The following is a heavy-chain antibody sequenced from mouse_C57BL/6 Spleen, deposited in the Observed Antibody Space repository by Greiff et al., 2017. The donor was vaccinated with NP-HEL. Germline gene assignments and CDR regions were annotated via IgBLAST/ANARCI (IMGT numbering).Heavy chain of an antibody. V-gene: IGHV1-55*01. J-gene: IGHJ1*03. Sequence: QVQLKESGAELVKPGASVKMSCKASGYTFTSYWITWVKQRPGQGLEWIGDIYPGSGSTNYNEKFKSKATLTVDKSSSTAYMQLSSLTSEDSAVYYCAREKEKWLLRHFDVWGTGTTVTVSS. D-gene: IGHD2-3*01. CDR2: IYPGSGST. CDR1: GYTFTSYW. CDR3: AREKEKWLLRHFDV.